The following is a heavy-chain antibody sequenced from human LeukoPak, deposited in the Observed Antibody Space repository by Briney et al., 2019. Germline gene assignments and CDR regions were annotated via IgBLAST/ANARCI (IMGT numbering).Heavy chain of an antibody. CDR2: ISGSGGST. V-gene: IGHV3-23*01. D-gene: IGHD2-15*01. J-gene: IGHJ4*02. Sequence: GGSLRLSCAASGFTFSSYAMSWVRQAPGKGLEWVSAISGSGGSTYYADSVKGRLTISRDNSKNTLYLQMNSLRAEDTAVYYCAKDLTLGAAASYYFDYWGQGTLVTVSS. CDR3: AKDLTLGAAASYYFDY. CDR1: GFTFSSYA.